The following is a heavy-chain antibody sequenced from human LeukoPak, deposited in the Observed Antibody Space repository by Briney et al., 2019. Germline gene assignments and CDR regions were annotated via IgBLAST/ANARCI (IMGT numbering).Heavy chain of an antibody. V-gene: IGHV4-61*08. Sequence: SETLSLTCTVSGGSISSGGYYWSWIRQPPGKGLEWIGYIYYSGSTNYNPSLKSRVTISVDTSKNQFSLKLSSVTAADTAVYYCARAPYDSSGYYRYGMDVWGQGTTVTVSS. J-gene: IGHJ6*02. CDR2: IYYSGST. CDR3: ARAPYDSSGYYRYGMDV. CDR1: GGSISSGGYY. D-gene: IGHD3-22*01.